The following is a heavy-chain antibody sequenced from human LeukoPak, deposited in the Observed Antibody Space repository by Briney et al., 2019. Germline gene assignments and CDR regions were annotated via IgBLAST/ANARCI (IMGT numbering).Heavy chain of an antibody. CDR3: ARVRYSGSYRFDY. CDR2: IYYSGST. Sequence: SETLSLTCNVSGGSISSSSYYWGWVRQPPGEGLEWIGSIYYSGSTFYNPSLKSRVTISVDTSKNQYSVKLSSVTAADTAVYYCARVRYSGSYRFDYWGQGTLVTVSS. CDR1: GGSISSSSYY. J-gene: IGHJ4*02. V-gene: IGHV4-39*07. D-gene: IGHD1-26*01.